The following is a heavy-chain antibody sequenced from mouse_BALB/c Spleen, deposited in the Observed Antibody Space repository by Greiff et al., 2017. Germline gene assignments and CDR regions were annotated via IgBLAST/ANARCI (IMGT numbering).Heavy chain of an antibody. CDR1: GFTFSSYA. CDR2: ISSGGST. V-gene: IGHV5-6-5*01. Sequence: EVKLVESGGGLVKPGGSLKLSCAASGFTFSSYAMSWVRQTPEKRLEWVASISSGGSTYYPDSVKGRFTISRDNARNILYLQMSSLRSEDTAMYYCARSSTATYAMDYWGQGTSVTVSS. J-gene: IGHJ4*01. D-gene: IGHD1-2*01. CDR3: ARSSTATYAMDY.